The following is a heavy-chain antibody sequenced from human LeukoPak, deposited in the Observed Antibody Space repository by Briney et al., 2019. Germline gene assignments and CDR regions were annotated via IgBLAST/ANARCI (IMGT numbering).Heavy chain of an antibody. CDR3: AREFDP. CDR2: ISPNSGGT. J-gene: IGHJ5*02. Sequence: ASVKVSCKASGYTFTGCYLHWLRQAPGQGLEWMGRISPNSGGTNYAQKFQGRVTMTRDTSISTAYMELTKLTSDDTAVYYCAREFDPWGQGTLVTVSS. V-gene: IGHV1-2*06. CDR1: GYTFTGCY.